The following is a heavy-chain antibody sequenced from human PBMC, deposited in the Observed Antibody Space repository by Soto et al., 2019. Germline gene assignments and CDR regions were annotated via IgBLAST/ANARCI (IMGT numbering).Heavy chain of an antibody. D-gene: IGHD4-17*01. CDR2: VWYDGSNK. V-gene: IGHV3-33*01. J-gene: IGHJ6*02. CDR1: GFTFSSYG. Sequence: QVQLVESGGGVVQPGRSLRLSCAASGFTFSSYGMHWVRQAPGTGLEWVAVVWYDGSNKYYADSVKGRFTISRDNSKNTLYLQMNSLRAEDTAVYYCARGDSRTTSYYYGMDVWGQGTTVTVSS. CDR3: ARGDSRTTSYYYGMDV.